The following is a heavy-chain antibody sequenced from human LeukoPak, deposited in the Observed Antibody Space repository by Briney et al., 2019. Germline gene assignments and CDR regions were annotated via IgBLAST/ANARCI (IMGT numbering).Heavy chain of an antibody. CDR1: GFTFSSYA. D-gene: IGHD3-22*01. V-gene: IGHV3-9*01. CDR2: ISWNSGSI. Sequence: GGSLRLSCAASGFTFSSYAMHWVRQAPGKGLEWVSGISWNSGSIGYADSVKGRFTISRDNAKNSLYLQMNSLRAEDTALYYCAKDADRPGSGYFTYWGQGTLVTVSS. CDR3: AKDADRPGSGYFTY. J-gene: IGHJ4*02.